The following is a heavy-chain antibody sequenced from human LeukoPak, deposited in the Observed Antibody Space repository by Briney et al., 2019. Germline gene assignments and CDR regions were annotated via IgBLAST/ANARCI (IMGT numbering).Heavy chain of an antibody. Sequence: SQTLSLTCTVSGGSISSGGYYWSWIRQHPGKGLEWIGYIYYSGSTYYNPSLKSRVTISVDTSKNQFSLKLSSVTAADTAVYYCARVRWYCSGGSCYKPSGYYFDYWGQGTLVTVSS. CDR3: ARVRWYCSGGSCYKPSGYYFDY. V-gene: IGHV4-31*03. D-gene: IGHD2-15*01. CDR1: GGSISSGGYY. J-gene: IGHJ4*02. CDR2: IYYSGST.